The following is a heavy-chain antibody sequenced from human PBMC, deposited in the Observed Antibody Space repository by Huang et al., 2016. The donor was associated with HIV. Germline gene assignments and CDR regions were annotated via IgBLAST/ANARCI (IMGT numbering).Heavy chain of an antibody. Sequence: EVQLVESGGGLVKPGRSLRLSCTASGFTFGDYAMSWFRQAPGKGREWLGFIRSKASGGTTEYAASVKGRFTISRDDSKSIAYLQMNSLKIEDTAVYYCTRENYDFWSGYYKYYFDYWGQGTLVTVSS. CDR1: GFTFGDYA. J-gene: IGHJ4*02. V-gene: IGHV3-49*05. CDR3: TRENYDFWSGYYKYYFDY. D-gene: IGHD3-3*01. CDR2: IRSKASGGTT.